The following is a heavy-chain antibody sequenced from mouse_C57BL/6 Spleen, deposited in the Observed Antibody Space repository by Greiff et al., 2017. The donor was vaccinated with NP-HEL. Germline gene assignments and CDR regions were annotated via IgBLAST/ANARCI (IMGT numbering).Heavy chain of an antibody. D-gene: IGHD1-1*01. CDR3: ARERVLRAGYFDVDG. CDR2: IYPGGGDT. CDR1: GYAFRSSW. Sequence: QVQLQQSGPELVKPGASVKLSCKASGYAFRSSWMNWVKQRPGKGLEWIGRIYPGGGDTNYNGKFKGKATLTADKSSNTAYMQLSSLTSEDSAVYVGARERVLRAGYFDVDGRGQRTSVTVAT. J-gene: IGHJ4*01. V-gene: IGHV1-82*01.